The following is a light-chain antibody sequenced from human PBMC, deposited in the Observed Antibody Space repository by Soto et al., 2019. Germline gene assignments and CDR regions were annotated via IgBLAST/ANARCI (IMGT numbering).Light chain of an antibody. J-gene: IGKJ2*01. CDR1: QGIRDA. V-gene: IGKV1-17*01. CDR3: LQHSDFPFT. CDR2: SAF. Sequence: DIQMTQSPSSLSASVGDRVTITCRAIQGIRDALGWYQQKPGKVPKCLIYSAFSLQSGGPSRFSVSGSETEFTLTISSLQPEAFATCFCLQHSDFPFTFGQGTRLAI.